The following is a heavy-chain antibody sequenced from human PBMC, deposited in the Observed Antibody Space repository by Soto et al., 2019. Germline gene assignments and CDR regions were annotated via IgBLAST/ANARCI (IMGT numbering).Heavy chain of an antibody. J-gene: IGHJ6*02. CDR2: ISYDGSNK. CDR1: GFTFSSYG. D-gene: IGHD2-15*01. V-gene: IGHV3-30*18. Sequence: QVQLVESGGGVVQPGRSLRLSCAASGFTFSSYGMHWVRQAPGKGLEWVAVISYDGSNKYYADSVKGRFTISRDNSKNTLSLQMNSLRAEDTAVYYCAKEAATHGMDVWGQGTTVTVSS. CDR3: AKEAATHGMDV.